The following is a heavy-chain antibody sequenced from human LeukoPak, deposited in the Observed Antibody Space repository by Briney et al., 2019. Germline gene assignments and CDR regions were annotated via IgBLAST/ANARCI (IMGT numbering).Heavy chain of an antibody. CDR1: GGSISSSSYY. Sequence: PSETLSLSCTVSGGSISSSSYYWGWLRQPPGKGLEWFGSIYYSGSTYYNSVLKRQVTISVDTSKNQFSLKLSSVTAADTAVYYCARTYCGGDCSGYYYSYYMDVWGKGTTVTVSS. V-gene: IGHV4-39*01. D-gene: IGHD2-21*02. CDR2: IYYSGST. J-gene: IGHJ6*03. CDR3: ARTYCGGDCSGYYYSYYMDV.